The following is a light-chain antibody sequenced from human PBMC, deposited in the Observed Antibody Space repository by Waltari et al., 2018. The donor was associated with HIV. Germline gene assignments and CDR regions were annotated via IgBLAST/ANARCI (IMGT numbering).Light chain of an antibody. CDR1: RRYVVTYDY. V-gene: IGLV2-23*02. CDR2: DVT. J-gene: IGLJ1*01. Sequence: QSALTQPASVSGSPGQAITISCTGTRRYVVTYDYLSWYQQHPGTAPKLIISDVTERPSGISNRFSGSKSGTTASLTISGLQAEDEAEYFCCSFAGSNFVFGSGTKVTVL. CDR3: CSFAGSNFV.